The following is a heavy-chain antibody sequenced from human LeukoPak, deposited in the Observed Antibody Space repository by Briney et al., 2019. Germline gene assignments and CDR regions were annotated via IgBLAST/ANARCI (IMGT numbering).Heavy chain of an antibody. V-gene: IGHV4-61*01. J-gene: IGHJ5*02. Sequence: SETLSLTCTVSGGSISSGSYYWDWVRQPPGKGLEGIGYIYYSGSTNYNPSLKSRVTISVDTSKNQFSLKLSSVTAADTAVYYCARDRYSSIGRWFDHWGQGTLVTVSS. D-gene: IGHD2-2*01. CDR3: ARDRYSSIGRWFDH. CDR1: GGSISSGSYY. CDR2: IYYSGST.